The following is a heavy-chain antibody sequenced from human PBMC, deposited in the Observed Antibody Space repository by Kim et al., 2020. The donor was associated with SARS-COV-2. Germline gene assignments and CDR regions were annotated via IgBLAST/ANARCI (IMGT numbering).Heavy chain of an antibody. Sequence: SETLSLTCTVSGGSISSGGYYWSWIRQHPGKGLEWIGYIYYSGSTYYNPSLKSRVTISVDTSKNQFSLKLSSVTAADTAVYYCARDNYDSFTTTVGMDVWGQGTTVTVSS. D-gene: IGHD3-22*01. CDR3: ARDNYDSFTTTVGMDV. CDR2: IYYSGST. J-gene: IGHJ6*02. CDR1: GGSISSGGYY. V-gene: IGHV4-31*03.